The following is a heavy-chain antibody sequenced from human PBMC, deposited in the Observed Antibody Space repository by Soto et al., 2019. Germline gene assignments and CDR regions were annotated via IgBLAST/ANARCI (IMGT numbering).Heavy chain of an antibody. CDR1: GGSISSGGYY. D-gene: IGHD2-15*01. CDR3: ARDFYCSGGSCYSMAFDI. CDR2: IYYSGST. V-gene: IGHV4-31*03. Sequence: SETLSLTCTVSGGSISSGGYYWSWIRQHPGKGLEWIGYIYYSGSTYYNPSLKSRVTISVDTSKNQFSLKLSSVTAADTAVYYCARDFYCSGGSCYSMAFDIWGQGTMVTVSS. J-gene: IGHJ3*02.